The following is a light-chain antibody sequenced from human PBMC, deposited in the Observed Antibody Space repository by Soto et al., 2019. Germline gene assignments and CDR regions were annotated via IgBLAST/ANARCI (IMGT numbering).Light chain of an antibody. CDR3: QRRRNWPLT. CDR2: DTS. CDR1: QSLSNS. Sequence: EIVLTQSPATLSLSPGERATLFCRASQSLSNSLAWYQQKPGQPPRLLIYDTSNRATGIPDTISGSGSETDFTLTISSLEPEDFQVYYCQRRRNWPLTFGGGTRVDIK. J-gene: IGKJ4*01. V-gene: IGKV3-11*01.